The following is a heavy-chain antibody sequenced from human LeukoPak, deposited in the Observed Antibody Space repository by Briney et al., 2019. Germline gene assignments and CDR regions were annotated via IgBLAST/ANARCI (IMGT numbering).Heavy chain of an antibody. CDR3: TSHAAFDP. V-gene: IGHV3-15*01. CDR1: GFTFNNAW. J-gene: IGHJ5*02. Sequence: GGSLRLSCAASGFTFNNAWMNWVRQAPGKGLEWVGRIKSKNVGGTTDYAAPVKGRFTISRDDSKNTVYLQMNSLKIEDTAVYYCTSHAAFDPWGQGTLVTVS. CDR2: IKSKNVGGTT.